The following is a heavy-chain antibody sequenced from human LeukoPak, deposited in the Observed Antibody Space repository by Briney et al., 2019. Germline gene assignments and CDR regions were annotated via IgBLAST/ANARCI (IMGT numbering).Heavy chain of an antibody. Sequence: AGGALILSCASSQFTFICYSMNWVRQAPGKGLDWISSISSSNSKIYYADSVKVRFTISRDNANNSLYHQQNNLRAHDTAVYYCAREQIGSDSSYPDAFDIWGEGTMVSVSS. J-gene: IGHJ3*02. CDR1: QFTFICYS. V-gene: IGHV3-21*01. CDR2: ISSSNSKI. D-gene: IGHD3-16*02. CDR3: AREQIGSDSSYPDAFDI.